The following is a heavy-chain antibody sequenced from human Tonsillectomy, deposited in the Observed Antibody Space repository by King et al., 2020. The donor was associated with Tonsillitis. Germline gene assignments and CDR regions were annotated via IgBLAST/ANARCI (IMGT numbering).Heavy chain of an antibody. D-gene: IGHD4-17*01. Sequence: VQLVESGGGVVQPGRSLRLSCAASGFTFSSSGMHWVRQAPGKGLEWVAVISYDGSHKYYADSVKGRLTISRDNSKNTLYLQMNRLRAEDTAVYYCAKINHDFGDYCYLDYWGQGTLVTVSS. V-gene: IGHV3-30*18. CDR2: ISYDGSHK. CDR1: GFTFSSSG. J-gene: IGHJ4*02. CDR3: AKINHDFGDYCYLDY.